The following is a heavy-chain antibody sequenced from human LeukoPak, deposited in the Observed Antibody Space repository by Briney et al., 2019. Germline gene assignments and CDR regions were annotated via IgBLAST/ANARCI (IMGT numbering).Heavy chain of an antibody. CDR3: TAYGYFIGGFYFDY. D-gene: IGHD5-18*01. J-gene: IGHJ4*02. CDR1: GFTFSNAC. Sequence: GGSLRLSCAASGFTFSNACMNWVRQAPGKGLEWVGRIKSKTDGGTTDYAAPVKGRFTISRDDSKNTLYLQMNSLKTEDTAVYYCTAYGYFIGGFYFDYWGQGTLVTVSS. V-gene: IGHV3-15*07. CDR2: IKSKTDGGTT.